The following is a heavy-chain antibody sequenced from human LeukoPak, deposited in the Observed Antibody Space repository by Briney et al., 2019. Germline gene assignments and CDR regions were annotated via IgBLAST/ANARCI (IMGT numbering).Heavy chain of an antibody. CDR2: IYPGDSDT. Sequence: GGALKISCKGSGFIFTTYWIGWVRPMPGKGLEWMGIIYPGDSDTRYSPSFQGQLTISADKSISTSFLQWSSLKASDTAMYYCARRGSGLDYWGQGTLVTVSS. CDR3: ARRGSGLDY. V-gene: IGHV5-51*01. CDR1: GFIFTTYW. D-gene: IGHD3-10*01. J-gene: IGHJ4*02.